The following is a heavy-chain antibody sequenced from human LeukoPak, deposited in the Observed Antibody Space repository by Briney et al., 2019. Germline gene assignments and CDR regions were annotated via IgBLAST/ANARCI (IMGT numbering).Heavy chain of an antibody. CDR1: GGSISSYY. D-gene: IGHD3-3*01. CDR3: ARGITIFGVVITDY. CDR2: IYTSGST. Sequence: SETLSLTCTVSGGSISSYYWSWIRQPAGKGLEWIGRIYTSGSTNYNPSLKSRVTMSVDTSKNQFSLKLSSVTAADTAVYYCARGITIFGVVITDYWGQGTLVTVSS. V-gene: IGHV4-4*07. J-gene: IGHJ4*02.